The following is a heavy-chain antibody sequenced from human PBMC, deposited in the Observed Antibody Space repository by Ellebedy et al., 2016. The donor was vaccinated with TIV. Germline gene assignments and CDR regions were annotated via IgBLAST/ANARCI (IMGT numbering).Heavy chain of an antibody. V-gene: IGHV5-51*01. CDR3: ARGDRGSGWYWDK. CDR1: GYSFISYW. Sequence: KVSCKGSGYSFISYWIGWVRQMPWKCLEWMGYIYPGDSDTRYSPSFQGQVTISVDKSISTAYLQWSSLKASDTAIYYCARGDRGSGWYWDKWGQGTLVTVSS. J-gene: IGHJ4*02. CDR2: IYPGDSDT. D-gene: IGHD6-19*01.